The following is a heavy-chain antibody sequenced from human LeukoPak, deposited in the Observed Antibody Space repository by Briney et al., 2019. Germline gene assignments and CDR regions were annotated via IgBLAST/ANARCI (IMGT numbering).Heavy chain of an antibody. D-gene: IGHD2-2*01. CDR3: ARDPVKGHCSSTSCYGNYYMDV. Sequence: SETLSLTCTVSGVSISSYYWSWLRQPAGKGLEGIGRIYTSGSTNYNPSLKSRVTISVDKSKNQFSLKLSSVTAADTAVYYCARDPVKGHCSSTSCYGNYYMDVWGKGTTVTVSS. J-gene: IGHJ6*03. V-gene: IGHV4-4*07. CDR1: GVSISSYY. CDR2: IYTSGST.